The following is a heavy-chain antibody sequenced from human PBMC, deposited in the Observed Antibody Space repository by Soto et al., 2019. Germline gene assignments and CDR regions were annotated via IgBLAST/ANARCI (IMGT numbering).Heavy chain of an antibody. Sequence: SETLSLTCTVSGGSISSSSYYWGWIRQPPGKGLEWIGSIYYSGSTYYNPSLKSRVTISVDTSKNQFSLKLSSMTAADTAVYYCARQGGRNYDFWSGYCGGAYYGMDVWGQGTTVTVSS. CDR2: IYYSGST. J-gene: IGHJ6*02. CDR3: ARQGGRNYDFWSGYCGGAYYGMDV. D-gene: IGHD3-3*01. CDR1: GGSISSSSYY. V-gene: IGHV4-39*01.